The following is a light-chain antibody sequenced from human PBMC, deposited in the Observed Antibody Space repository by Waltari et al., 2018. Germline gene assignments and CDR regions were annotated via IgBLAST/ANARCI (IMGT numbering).Light chain of an antibody. V-gene: IGLV2-23*01. CDR1: SSDLGGYNF. Sequence: QSALTQPASVSGSPGQWITISCTGTSSDLGGYNFVSWYQQHPGNAPKVLIYEGTKRPSGISNRFSGSKSGNTASLTISGLQAEDEADYYCCSYAGRITFVVFGGGTKLTVL. CDR2: EGT. J-gene: IGLJ2*01. CDR3: CSYAGRITFVV.